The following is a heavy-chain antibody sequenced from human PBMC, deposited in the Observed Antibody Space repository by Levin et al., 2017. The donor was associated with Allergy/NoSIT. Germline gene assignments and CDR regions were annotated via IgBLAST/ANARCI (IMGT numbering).Heavy chain of an antibody. CDR1: GYTFTSYG. Sequence: GESLKISCKASGYTFTSYGISWVRQAPGQGLEWMGWISAYNGNTNYAQKLQGRVTMTTDTSTSTAYMELRSLRSDDTAVYYCARDIYSKPNWFDPWGQGTLVTVSS. CDR3: ARDIYSKPNWFDP. CDR2: ISAYNGNT. D-gene: IGHD6-13*01. J-gene: IGHJ5*02. V-gene: IGHV1-18*01.